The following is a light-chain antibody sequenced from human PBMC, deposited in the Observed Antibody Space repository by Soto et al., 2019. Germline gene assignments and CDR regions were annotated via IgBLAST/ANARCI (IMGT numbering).Light chain of an antibody. CDR2: LNN. CDR3: AAWDDNLHGPI. Sequence: SVLTQPPSASGTPGQRVTISCSVSSPSIAGNTVNWYQHVPGTAPKLLIYLNNQRPSGVPDRFSGSKSGTSASLAISALQSEDEAAYYCAAWDDNLHGPIFGGGTKLTVL. V-gene: IGLV1-44*01. J-gene: IGLJ2*01. CDR1: SPSIAGNT.